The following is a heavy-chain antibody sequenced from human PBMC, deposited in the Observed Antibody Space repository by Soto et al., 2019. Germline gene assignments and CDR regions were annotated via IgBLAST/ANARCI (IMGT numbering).Heavy chain of an antibody. CDR3: AKAGYYDSSGYSGYFQH. CDR2: ISYDGSNK. J-gene: IGHJ1*01. CDR1: GFTFSSYG. V-gene: IGHV3-30*18. Sequence: QVQLVESGGGVVQPGRSLRLSCAASGFTFSSYGMHWVRQAPGKGLEWVAVISYDGSNKYYADSVKGRFTISRDNSKNTLYLQMNSLIAEDTAVYYGAKAGYYDSSGYSGYFQHWGQCTLVTVSS. D-gene: IGHD3-22*01.